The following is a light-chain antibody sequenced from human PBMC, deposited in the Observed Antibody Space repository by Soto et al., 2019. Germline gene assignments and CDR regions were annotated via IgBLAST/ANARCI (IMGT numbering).Light chain of an antibody. CDR1: QSLVYADGNTY. V-gene: IGKV2-30*01. CDR3: LQTAKWPDT. CDR2: KVF. J-gene: IGKJ2*01. Sequence: DVVMTQSPLSLPVTLGQSASISCTSSQSLVYADGNTYLNWLQQRPGQSPRRLIYKVFNRDSGVTDRFRCSASGSELQLTMGRVEGEDIGVSYCLQTAKWPDTFGRGTKVDIK.